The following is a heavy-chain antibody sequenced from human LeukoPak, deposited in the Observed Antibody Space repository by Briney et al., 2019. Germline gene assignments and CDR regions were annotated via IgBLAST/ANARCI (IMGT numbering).Heavy chain of an antibody. J-gene: IGHJ6*02. CDR1: GYSFTSYW. CDR2: IYPGDSDT. Sequence: GESLKISCKGSGYSFTSYWIGWARQMPGKGLEWMGIIYPGDSDTRYSPSFQGQVTISADKSISTAYLQWSSLKASDAAMYYCARLVATIRDIYYYYGMDVWGQGTTVTVSS. CDR3: ARLVATIRDIYYYYGMDV. D-gene: IGHD5-12*01. V-gene: IGHV5-51*01.